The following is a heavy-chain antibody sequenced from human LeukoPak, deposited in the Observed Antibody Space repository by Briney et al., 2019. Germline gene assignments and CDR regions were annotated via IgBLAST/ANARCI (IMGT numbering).Heavy chain of an antibody. D-gene: IGHD2-15*01. CDR3: AKLGDIVVVVAATSDY. V-gene: IGHV3-30*02. CDR2: IRYDGSNK. CDR1: GYTFTGYY. J-gene: IGHJ4*02. Sequence: SCKASGYTFTGYYMHWVRQAPGKGLEWVAFIRYDGSNKYYADSVKGRFTISRDNSKNTLYLQMNSLRAEDTAVYYCAKLGDIVVVVAATSDYWGQGTLVTVSS.